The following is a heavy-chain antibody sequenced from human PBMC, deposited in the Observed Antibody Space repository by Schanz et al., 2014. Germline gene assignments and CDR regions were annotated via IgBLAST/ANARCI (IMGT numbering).Heavy chain of an antibody. D-gene: IGHD1-26*01. CDR2: ISGSGGST. V-gene: IGHV3-23*01. Sequence: EVQLLESGGGLVQPGGSLRLSCAASGFTFSSYAMSWVRQAPGKGLEWVSAISGSGGSTYFADFVKGRFTISRDNSKNTLYLQMNSLRPEDTAVYYCAKEGSIYWDRSVDYWGQGTLVTVSS. J-gene: IGHJ4*02. CDR1: GFTFSSYA. CDR3: AKEGSIYWDRSVDY.